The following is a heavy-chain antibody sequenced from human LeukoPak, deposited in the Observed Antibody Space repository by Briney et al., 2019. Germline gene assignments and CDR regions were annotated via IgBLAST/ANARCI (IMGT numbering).Heavy chain of an antibody. CDR2: ISSSSSYI. Sequence: PGGSLRLSCAASGFTFSSYSMNWVRQAPGKGLEWVSSISSSSSYIYYADSVKGRFTISRDNAKNSLYLQMNSLRAEDTAVYYCAREGTGTAISPTYYFDYWGQGTLVTVSS. V-gene: IGHV3-21*01. CDR3: AREGTGTAISPTYYFDY. D-gene: IGHD2-21*02. J-gene: IGHJ4*02. CDR1: GFTFSSYS.